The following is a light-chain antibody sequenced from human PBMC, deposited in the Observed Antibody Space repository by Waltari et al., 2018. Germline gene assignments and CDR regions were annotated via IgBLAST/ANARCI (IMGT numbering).Light chain of an antibody. Sequence: QSALTQPASVSGSPGQSITISCTGTNSDIGNYNYVSWYQQHPGKVPKLIIYEVTNRPSGVSTRFSGSKSGNPASLTISGLQAEDEADYYCNSYTSRSTVVFGGGTKLTVL. CDR3: NSYTSRSTVV. CDR1: NSDIGNYNY. V-gene: IGLV2-14*01. CDR2: EVT. J-gene: IGLJ2*01.